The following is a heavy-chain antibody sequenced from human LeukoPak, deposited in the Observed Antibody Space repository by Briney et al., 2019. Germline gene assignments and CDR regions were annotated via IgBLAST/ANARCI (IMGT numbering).Heavy chain of an antibody. CDR2: ISGSGGST. Sequence: PGGSLRLSCAASGFTFSSYAMSWVRQAPGKGLEWVSAISGSGGSTYYADSVKGRFTISRDNSKNTLYLQMNSLRAEDTAVYYCAKDQGSAVAGTDAFDIWGQGTMDTVSS. V-gene: IGHV3-23*01. J-gene: IGHJ3*02. CDR3: AKDQGSAVAGTDAFDI. D-gene: IGHD6-19*01. CDR1: GFTFSSYA.